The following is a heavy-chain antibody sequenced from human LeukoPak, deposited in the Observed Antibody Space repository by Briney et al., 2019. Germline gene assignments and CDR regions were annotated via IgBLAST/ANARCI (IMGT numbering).Heavy chain of an antibody. J-gene: IGHJ2*01. CDR2: ISGSGGKT. Sequence: GGSLRLSCAASGFTFSTYGMSWVRQAPGKGLEWVSGISGSGGKTYYEESVKGRFTISRDNSKNTLYLQMNSLRAEDTAVYYCAKVAVVMWYFDLWGRGTLVTVSS. CDR1: GFTFSTYG. V-gene: IGHV3-23*01. CDR3: AKVAVVMWYFDL. D-gene: IGHD3-22*01.